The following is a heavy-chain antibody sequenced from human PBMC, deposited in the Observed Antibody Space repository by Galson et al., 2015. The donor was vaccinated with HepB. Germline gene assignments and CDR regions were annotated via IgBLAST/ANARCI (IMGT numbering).Heavy chain of an antibody. D-gene: IGHD4-17*01. V-gene: IGHV3-23*01. Sequence: SLRLSCAAYGSTFRSYAMTWVRQAQGRGLDWVSSIRGRGGNTYYTASVKGRFTISRDNSKNTVYLQMNSLRGEDTAVYYCARDQGDDYVNYYYYSGMDVWGQGTTVTVSS. CDR3: ARDQGDDYVNYYYYSGMDV. J-gene: IGHJ6*02. CDR2: IRGRGGNT. CDR1: GSTFRSYA.